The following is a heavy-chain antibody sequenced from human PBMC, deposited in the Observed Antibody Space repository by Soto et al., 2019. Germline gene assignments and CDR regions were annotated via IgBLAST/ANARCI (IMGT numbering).Heavy chain of an antibody. CDR2: IYTSGTT. D-gene: IGHD3-10*01. CDR1: GFTVSDKY. V-gene: IGHV3-53*01. CDR3: ARDGFGRYDGSGSEAFDI. J-gene: IGHJ3*02. Sequence: GGSLRLSCAASGFTVSDKYMNWVRQAPGKGLEWVSVIYTSGTTYYADSVKGRFTISRDNFKNSLYLQMNSLRAEDTAMYYCARDGFGRYDGSGSEAFDIWGRGTRVTVSS.